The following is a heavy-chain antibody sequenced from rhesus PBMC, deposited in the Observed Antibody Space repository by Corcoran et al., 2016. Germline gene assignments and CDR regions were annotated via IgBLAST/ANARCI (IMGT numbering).Heavy chain of an antibody. Sequence: QVTLKESGPALVKPTQTLTLTCTFSGFSIRSTDTGVGWIRQPPGKALEWLANIYWNDAKYYSTSLNSRPTISKDTSKNQILLTMTNMDPVDTATYYCARDYCSRGVCYANFDFWGQGVLVTVPS. CDR3: ARDYCSRGVCYANFDF. D-gene: IGHD2-39*01. CDR2: IYWNDAK. J-gene: IGHJ4*01. CDR1: GFSIRSTDTG. V-gene: IGHV2-95*01.